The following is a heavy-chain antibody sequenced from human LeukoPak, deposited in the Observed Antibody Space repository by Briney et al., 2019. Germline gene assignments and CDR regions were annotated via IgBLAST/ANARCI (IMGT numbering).Heavy chain of an antibody. V-gene: IGHV1-69*04. Sequence: ASVKVSCKASGGTFSSYAISWVRQAPGQGLEWMGRIIPILGIANYAQKFQGRVTITADKSTSTAYMELSSLRSEDTAVYYCARGGDYDFWSGYGPLDYWGQGTLVTVSS. J-gene: IGHJ4*02. CDR1: GGTFSSYA. CDR3: ARGGDYDFWSGYGPLDY. D-gene: IGHD3-3*01. CDR2: IIPILGIA.